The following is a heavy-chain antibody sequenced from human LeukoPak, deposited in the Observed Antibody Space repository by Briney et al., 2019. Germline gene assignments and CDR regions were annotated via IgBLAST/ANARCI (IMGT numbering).Heavy chain of an antibody. V-gene: IGHV3-66*01. J-gene: IGHJ4*02. Sequence: GGSLRLSCAASGFTVSSNYMSWVRQAPGKGLEWVSVIYSGGSTYYADSVKGRFTISRDNSKNTLYLQMNSLRAEDTAVYYCAKGATYGDYVEYYFDYWGQGTLVTVSS. D-gene: IGHD4-17*01. CDR1: GFTVSSNY. CDR2: IYSGGST. CDR3: AKGATYGDYVEYYFDY.